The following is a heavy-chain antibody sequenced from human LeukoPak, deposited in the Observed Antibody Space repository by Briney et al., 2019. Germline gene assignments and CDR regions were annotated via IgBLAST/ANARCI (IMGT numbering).Heavy chain of an antibody. V-gene: IGHV4-61*09. D-gene: IGHD4-17*01. CDR2: FYSSTRT. Sequence: PSQTLSLTCTVSGDSLTSGSRYWSWIRQTAGKGLEWIGHFYSSTRTTYNPSLESRVTISGDTAKNQFSLKLDSVTAADTAVYFCARCMSELDYGDYAYYYHMDVWGKGTTVTVSS. CDR3: ARCMSELDYGDYAYYYHMDV. J-gene: IGHJ6*04. CDR1: GDSLTSGSRY.